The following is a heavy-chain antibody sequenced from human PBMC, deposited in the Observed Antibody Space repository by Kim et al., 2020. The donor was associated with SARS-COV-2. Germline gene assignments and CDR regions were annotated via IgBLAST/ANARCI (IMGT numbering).Heavy chain of an antibody. D-gene: IGHD1-1*01. V-gene: IGHV3-30*18. CDR2: ISYDGTPP. J-gene: IGHJ2*01. Sequence: GGSLRLSCVASGFTFTTYAMHWVRQAPGKGLEWVATISYDGTPPFYADSVKGRLTVSRDTSKNTLCLQMSSLRTEDTAIYYGAKPSKTHYNVWDLGLW. CDR1: GFTFTTYA. CDR3: AKPSKTHYNVWDLGL.